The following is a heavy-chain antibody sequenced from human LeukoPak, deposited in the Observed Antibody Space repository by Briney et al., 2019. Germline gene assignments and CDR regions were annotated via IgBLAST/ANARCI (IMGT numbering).Heavy chain of an antibody. CDR3: ARRHSSGYYYFDY. V-gene: IGHV4-59*08. CDR1: GGSISSYY. J-gene: IGHJ4*02. Sequence: SETLSLTCTVSGGSISSYYWSWIRQPPGKGLEWIGYIYYSGSTNYNPSLKSRVTISVGTSKNQFSLKLSSVTAADTAVYYCARRHSSGYYYFDYWGQGTLVTVSS. D-gene: IGHD3-22*01. CDR2: IYYSGST.